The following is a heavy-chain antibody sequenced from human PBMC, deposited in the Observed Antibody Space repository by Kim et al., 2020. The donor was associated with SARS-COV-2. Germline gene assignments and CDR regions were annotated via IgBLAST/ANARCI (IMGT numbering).Heavy chain of an antibody. CDR1: GYTFTSYG. D-gene: IGHD6-13*01. J-gene: IGHJ4*02. CDR3: ARGCRLLRIAAAGPTLGPCYY. CDR2: ISAYNGNT. Sequence: ASVKVSCKASGYTFTSYGISWVRQAPGQGLEWMGWISAYNGNTNYAQKLQGRVTMTTDTSTSTAYMELRSLRSDDTAVYYCARGCRLLRIAAAGPTLGPCYYWGQGTLVTVSS. V-gene: IGHV1-18*01.